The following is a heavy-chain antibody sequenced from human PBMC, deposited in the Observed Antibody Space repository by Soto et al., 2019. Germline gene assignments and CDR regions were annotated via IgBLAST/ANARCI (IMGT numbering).Heavy chain of an antibody. D-gene: IGHD4-17*01. V-gene: IGHV1-3*04. J-gene: IGHJ4*02. CDR2: MNSGKGDT. CDR3: ARETTVVFES. CDR1: GYTFTSSS. Sequence: SVEFSCKASGYTFTSSSIHWVGQAPGQKLENMVWMNSGKGDTKYXXKFLGRVXXTGDTSRSTAXKELSXLKSEETAVYYCARETTVVFESWCQGTLVTVSS.